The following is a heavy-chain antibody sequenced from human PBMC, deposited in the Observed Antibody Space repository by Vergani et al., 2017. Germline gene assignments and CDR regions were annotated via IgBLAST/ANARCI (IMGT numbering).Heavy chain of an antibody. Sequence: EVQLVESGGGLVKPGGSLRLSCAASGFTFSSYSMNWVRQAPGKGLEWVSSISSRSSYIYYADSVKGRFTISRDNAKNSLYLQMNSLIVEDTAVYYCARDQSASMDVWGQGTTVTVYS. CDR2: ISSRSSYI. CDR3: ARDQSASMDV. CDR1: GFTFSSYS. V-gene: IGHV3-21*01. J-gene: IGHJ6*02.